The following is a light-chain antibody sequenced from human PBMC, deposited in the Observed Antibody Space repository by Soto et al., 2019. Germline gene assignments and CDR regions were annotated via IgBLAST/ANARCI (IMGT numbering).Light chain of an antibody. CDR1: QDINNY. CDR3: QQDVDLPPT. Sequence: DIQMTQSPSSLSASVGDRVTISCQASQDINNYLNWYQQKPGKAPKLLIYDASKLETGVPSRFSGSGSGTDFTFTISSLQPEDIATYYCQQDVDLPPTFGGGTKVEIK. J-gene: IGKJ4*01. V-gene: IGKV1-33*01. CDR2: DAS.